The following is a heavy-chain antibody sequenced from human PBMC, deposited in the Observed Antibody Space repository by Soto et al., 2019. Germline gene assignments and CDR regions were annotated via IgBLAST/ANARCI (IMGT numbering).Heavy chain of an antibody. J-gene: IGHJ4*02. D-gene: IGHD4-17*01. CDR3: ARSLPVTTFYFDY. CDR1: GYTFTSYA. V-gene: IGHV1-3*01. CDR2: INAGNGNT. Sequence: ASVKVSCKASGYTFTSYAMHWVRQAPGQRLEWMGWINAGNGNTKYSQKFQGRVTITRDTSASTAYMELSSLRSEDTAVYYCARSLPVTTFYFDYWGQGTLVTVSS.